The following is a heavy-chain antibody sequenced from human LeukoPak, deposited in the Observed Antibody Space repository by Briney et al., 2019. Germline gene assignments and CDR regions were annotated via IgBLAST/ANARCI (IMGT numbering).Heavy chain of an antibody. CDR3: ATGVEPGYFQH. CDR1: GFTFSSYS. CDR2: ISSSSSYI. D-gene: IGHD1-14*01. V-gene: IGHV3-21*01. J-gene: IGHJ1*01. Sequence: PGGSLRLSCAASGFTFSSYSMNWVRQAPGKGLEWVSSISSSSSYIYYADSVKDRFTISRDNAKNSLYLQMNSLRAEDTAVYYCATGVEPGYFQHWGQGTLVTVSS.